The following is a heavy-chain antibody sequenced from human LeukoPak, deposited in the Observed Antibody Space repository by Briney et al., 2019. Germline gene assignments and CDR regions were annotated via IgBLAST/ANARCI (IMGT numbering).Heavy chain of an antibody. D-gene: IGHD6-13*01. V-gene: IGHV4-38-2*02. CDR1: GYSISSGYY. CDR3: SSTWSHDDYYMDV. Sequence: SETLSLTCTVSGYSISSGYYWGWIRQPPGEGLEWIGTIYHSGSNYYNPSLKRRVTITLDTSKNQYSLKPSSVTAADTAVYYCSSTWSHDDYYMDVWGKGTTVTVSS. CDR2: IYHSGSN. J-gene: IGHJ6*03.